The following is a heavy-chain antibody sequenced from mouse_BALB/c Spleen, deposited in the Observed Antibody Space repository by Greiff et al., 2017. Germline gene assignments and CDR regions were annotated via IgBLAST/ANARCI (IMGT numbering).Heavy chain of an antibody. V-gene: IGHV8-8*01. J-gene: IGHJ2*01. CDR3: ARIDDGYYDY. D-gene: IGHD2-3*01. Sequence: QVTLKECGPGILQPSQTLSLTCSFSGFSLSTSGMGVGWIRQPSGKGLEWLAHIWWDDDKYYNTALKSGLTISKDTSKNQVFLKIASVDTADTATYYCARIDDGYYDYWGQGTTLTVSS. CDR2: IWWDDDK. CDR1: GFSLSTSGMG.